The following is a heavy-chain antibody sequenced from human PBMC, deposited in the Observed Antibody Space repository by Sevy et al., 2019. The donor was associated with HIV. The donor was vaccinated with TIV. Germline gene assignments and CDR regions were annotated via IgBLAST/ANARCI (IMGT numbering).Heavy chain of an antibody. CDR2: ISPEGSRI. D-gene: IGHD3-10*01. J-gene: IGHJ4*02. CDR3: AKDRGWKTFDY. CDR1: GFGFSGTW. Sequence: GSLRLSCAASGFGFSGTWMNWVRPAPGKGLAWVAIISPEGSRIDYADSVKGRLIISRDNANSSVSLQMNSLRVEDMGVYYCAKDRGWKTFDYWGQGALVTVSS. V-gene: IGHV3-7*04.